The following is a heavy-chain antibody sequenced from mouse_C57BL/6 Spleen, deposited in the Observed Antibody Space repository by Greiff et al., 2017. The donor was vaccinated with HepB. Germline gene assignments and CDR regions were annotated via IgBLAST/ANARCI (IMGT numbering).Heavy chain of an antibody. J-gene: IGHJ2*01. Sequence: VQLQQSGPELVKPGASVKISCKASGYAFSSSWMNWVKQRPGKGLEWIGRIYPGDGGTNYNGKFKGKATLTADKSSSTAYMQLSSLTSEDSAVYCCTRRGREEFDYWGQGTPLTVSS. CDR3: TRRGREEFDY. V-gene: IGHV1-82*01. CDR2: IYPGDGGT. CDR1: GYAFSSSW.